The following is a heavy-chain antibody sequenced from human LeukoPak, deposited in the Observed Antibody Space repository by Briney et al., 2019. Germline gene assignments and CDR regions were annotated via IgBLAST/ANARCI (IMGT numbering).Heavy chain of an antibody. Sequence: ASVKVSCKASGYTFTGYHIHWVRQAPGQGLEWMGWINPNSGGTNYAQKFQGRVTMTRDTSISTAYMELSRLGSDDTAVYYCAIFKGGNFDYWGQGVLVTVSS. CDR1: GYTFTGYH. D-gene: IGHD3-16*01. V-gene: IGHV1-2*02. CDR3: AIFKGGNFDY. J-gene: IGHJ4*02. CDR2: INPNSGGT.